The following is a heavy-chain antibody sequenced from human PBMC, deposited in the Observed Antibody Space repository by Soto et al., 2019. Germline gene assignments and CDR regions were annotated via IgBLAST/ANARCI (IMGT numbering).Heavy chain of an antibody. CDR2: VYVTGTT. Sequence: SETLSLTCTVSGASISDYYWSWIRQPAGQALEWIGRVYVTGTTYFNPSLKGRVTMSVDTSNNQVSLKLSSVTAADSAIYYCARDGEYTSGWYSFDSWGPGTLVTVSS. J-gene: IGHJ5*01. CDR1: GASISDYY. V-gene: IGHV4-4*07. D-gene: IGHD6-13*01. CDR3: ARDGEYTSGWYSFDS.